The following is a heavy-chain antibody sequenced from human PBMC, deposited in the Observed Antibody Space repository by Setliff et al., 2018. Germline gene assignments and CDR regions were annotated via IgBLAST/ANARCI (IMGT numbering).Heavy chain of an antibody. CDR1: GYTFTTYY. CDR2: INPSGGYA. Sequence: ASVKVSCKASGYTFTTYYMHWVRQAPGQGLEWMGIINPSGGYANYAQKFQARVTMTADTSTKTVYMELRSLTSDDTAVYYCTRSRAPSVVLAADFDFWGQGTPVTVSS. J-gene: IGHJ4*02. CDR3: TRSRAPSVVLAADFDF. V-gene: IGHV1-46*01. D-gene: IGHD2-21*01.